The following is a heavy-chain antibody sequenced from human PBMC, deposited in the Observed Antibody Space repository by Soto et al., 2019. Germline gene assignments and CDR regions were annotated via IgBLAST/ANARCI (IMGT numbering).Heavy chain of an antibody. CDR2: IWYDGSNK. CDR1: GFTFSSYG. J-gene: IGHJ2*01. Sequence: GGSLRLSCAASGFTFSSYGMHWVRQAPGKGLEWVAVIWYDGSNKYYADSVKGRFTISRDNSKNTLYLQMNSLRAEDTAVYYCARDSVRYSSSWSYWYFDLWGRGTLVTVSS. D-gene: IGHD6-13*01. V-gene: IGHV3-33*01. CDR3: ARDSVRYSSSWSYWYFDL.